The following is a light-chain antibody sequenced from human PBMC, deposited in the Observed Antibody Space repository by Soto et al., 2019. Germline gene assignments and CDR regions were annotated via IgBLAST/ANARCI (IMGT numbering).Light chain of an antibody. Sequence: EIVLTQSAGTLSLSPGERATLSCRASQSVRDNSLGWYQQRPAQAPRLLIYGASNRATGIPDRFSGSGSGTDFTLTINRLEPEDFAVYYCQQYGSSPRTFGQGTKVEI. V-gene: IGKV3-20*01. CDR1: QSVRDNS. CDR2: GAS. J-gene: IGKJ1*01. CDR3: QQYGSSPRT.